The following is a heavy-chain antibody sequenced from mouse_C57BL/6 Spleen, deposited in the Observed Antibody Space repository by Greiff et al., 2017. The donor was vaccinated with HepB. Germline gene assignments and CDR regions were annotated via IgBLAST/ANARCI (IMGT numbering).Heavy chain of an antibody. V-gene: IGHV1-62-2*01. CDR2: FYPGSGSI. CDR3: ASEYYYGSSYGYFDV. Sequence: VQLQQSGAELVKPGASVKLSCKASGYTFTEYTIHWVKQRSGQGLEWIGWFYPGSGSIKYNEKFKDKATLTADKSSSTVYMELSRLTSEDSAVYYCASEYYYGSSYGYFDVWGTGTTVTVSS. D-gene: IGHD1-1*01. J-gene: IGHJ1*03. CDR1: GYTFTEYT.